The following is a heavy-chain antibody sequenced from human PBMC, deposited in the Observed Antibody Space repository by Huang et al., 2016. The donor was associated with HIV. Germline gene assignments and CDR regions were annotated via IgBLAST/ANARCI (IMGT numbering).Heavy chain of an antibody. CDR2: INHIGTT. CDR3: AREKAADSAWYGVYYFDY. Sequence: QVQLRQWGAGLVKPSETLSLTCAVYGGSFSGYYWTWIRQSPGTGLEWIGEINHIGTTNYQPSLKSRVTISKDTAKNQFSLQLTSGSAADTGVYFCAREKAADSAWYGVYYFDYWGEGALVTVTS. D-gene: IGHD6-19*01. CDR1: GGSFSGYY. V-gene: IGHV4-34*01. J-gene: IGHJ4*02.